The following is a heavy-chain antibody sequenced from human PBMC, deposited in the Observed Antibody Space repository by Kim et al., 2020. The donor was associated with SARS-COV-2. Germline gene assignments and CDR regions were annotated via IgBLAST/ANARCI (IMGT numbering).Heavy chain of an antibody. J-gene: IGHJ6*02. Sequence: SETLSLTCAVYGGSFSGYYWSWIRQPPGKGLEWIGEINHSGSTNYNPSLKSRVTISVDTSKNQFSLKLSSVTAADTAVYYCARGKAIFGVAGTQGGYYYYYGMDVWGQGTTVTVSS. CDR2: INHSGST. CDR1: GGSFSGYY. D-gene: IGHD3-3*01. CDR3: ARGKAIFGVAGTQGGYYYYYGMDV. V-gene: IGHV4-34*01.